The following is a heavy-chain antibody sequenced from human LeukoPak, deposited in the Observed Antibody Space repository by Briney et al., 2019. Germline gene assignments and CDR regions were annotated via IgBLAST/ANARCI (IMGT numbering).Heavy chain of an antibody. J-gene: IGHJ4*02. D-gene: IGHD5-24*01. CDR2: INHGGST. CDR3: VRADGRDGYRGLVDY. CDR1: GGSLSGYI. V-gene: IGHV4-34*01. Sequence: SVTLSLTCAVYGGSLSGYIWSWIRQPPGKGVEWIGEINHGGSTDYNPSLKSRVTMSVDTSRNQFSLKLNSVTAADAAVYYCVRADGRDGYRGLVDYWGQGTLVTVSA.